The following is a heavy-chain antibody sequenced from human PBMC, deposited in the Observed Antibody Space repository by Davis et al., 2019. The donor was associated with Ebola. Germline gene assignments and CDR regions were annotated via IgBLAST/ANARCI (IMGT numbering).Heavy chain of an antibody. CDR3: GRAAGYSYIDY. CDR1: GGSFSGYY. CDR2: INHSGST. J-gene: IGHJ4*02. D-gene: IGHD5-18*01. V-gene: IGHV4-34*01. Sequence: MPSETLSLTCAVYGGSFSGYYWSWIRQPPGKGLEWIGEINHSGSTNYIPSLKSRVTISVDMSKNQFSLKLSSVTAADTAVYYCGRAAGYSYIDYWGQGTLVTVSS.